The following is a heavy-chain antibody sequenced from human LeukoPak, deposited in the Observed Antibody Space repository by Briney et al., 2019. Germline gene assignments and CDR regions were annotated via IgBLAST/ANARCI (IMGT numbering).Heavy chain of an antibody. CDR1: GYTFTTYY. CDR2: INPSGGST. V-gene: IGHV1-46*01. D-gene: IGHD3-3*01. J-gene: IGHJ4*02. Sequence: ASVKVSCKASGYTFTTYYVHWVRQAPGQGLEWMGIINPSGGSTTYAQKFRGRLTMTRDMSTSTVYMELSSLRSEDTAVYYCARVVSDFWSGSPPYFDYWGQGTLVTVSS. CDR3: ARVVSDFWSGSPPYFDY.